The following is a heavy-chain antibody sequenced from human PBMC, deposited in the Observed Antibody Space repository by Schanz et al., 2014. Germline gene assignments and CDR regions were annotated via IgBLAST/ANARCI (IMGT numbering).Heavy chain of an antibody. CDR3: AKDMARGGYNWVFDS. CDR2: IWYDGTDR. V-gene: IGHV3-33*06. D-gene: IGHD5-12*01. Sequence: QVQLVESGGGVVQPGGSLRLSCAASGFAFRNYGMHWARQAPGKGPEWVAVIWYDGTDRYYADSVKGRFTISRDNSKNTLYLQMNSLRAEDTAIYYCAKDMARGGYNWVFDSWGQGTLVTVSS. J-gene: IGHJ4*02. CDR1: GFAFRNYG.